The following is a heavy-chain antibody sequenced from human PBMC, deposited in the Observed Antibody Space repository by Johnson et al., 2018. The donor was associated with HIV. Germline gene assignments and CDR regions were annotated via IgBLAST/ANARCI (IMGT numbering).Heavy chain of an antibody. CDR1: GFTFSRYP. CDR2: ISDDGSSR. V-gene: IGHV3-30-3*01. J-gene: IGHJ3*02. Sequence: QVQLVESGGGLAKPAWSPRLSCAASGFTFSRYPMHCIRQAPGEGLEWVALISDDGSSRYYADSVKGRFTISRDNSKNTLYVQMNSLKTEDTAVYYCTTDHGSPDAFDIWGQGTMVTVSS. CDR3: TTDHGSPDAFDI. D-gene: IGHD1-14*01.